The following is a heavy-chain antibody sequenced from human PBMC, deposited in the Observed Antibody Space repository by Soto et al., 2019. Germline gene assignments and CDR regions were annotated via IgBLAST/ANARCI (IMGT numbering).Heavy chain of an antibody. J-gene: IGHJ4*02. Sequence: GGSLRLSCAASGFSVSSNHMSWVRQAPGKGLEWVSIIYSGGNTYYADSVKGRFTISRDNSKNTLYLQMNSLRAEDTAVYYCARVTHGRGVREYWGQGTLVTVSS. CDR1: GFSVSSNH. V-gene: IGHV3-53*01. CDR2: IYSGGNT. CDR3: ARVTHGRGVREY. D-gene: IGHD3-10*01.